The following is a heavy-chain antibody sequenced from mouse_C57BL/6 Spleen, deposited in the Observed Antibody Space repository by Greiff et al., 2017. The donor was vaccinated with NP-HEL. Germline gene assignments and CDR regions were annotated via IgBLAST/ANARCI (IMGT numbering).Heavy chain of an antibody. CDR1: GYAFSSYW. CDR3: ARGGGITPYYYAMDY. Sequence: VQLQQSGAELVKPGASVKISCKASGYAFSSYWMNWVKQRPGKGLEWIGQIYPGDGDTNYNGKFKGKATLTADKSSSTAYMQLSSLTSEDSAVYFCARGGGITPYYYAMDYWGQGTSVTVSS. CDR2: IYPGDGDT. V-gene: IGHV1-80*01. J-gene: IGHJ4*01. D-gene: IGHD2-4*01.